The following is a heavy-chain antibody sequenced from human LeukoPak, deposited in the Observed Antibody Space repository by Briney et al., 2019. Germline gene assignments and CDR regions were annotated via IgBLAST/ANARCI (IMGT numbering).Heavy chain of an antibody. D-gene: IGHD3-22*01. Sequence: PGGSLRLSCAASGFTFSSYWMHWVRHAPGKGLVWVSRINSDGSSTSYADSVKGRFTISRDNAKNTLYLQMNSLRAEDTAVYYCARDRDAGLLLAYWGQGTLVTVSS. J-gene: IGHJ4*02. CDR2: INSDGSST. V-gene: IGHV3-74*01. CDR1: GFTFSSYW. CDR3: ARDRDAGLLLAY.